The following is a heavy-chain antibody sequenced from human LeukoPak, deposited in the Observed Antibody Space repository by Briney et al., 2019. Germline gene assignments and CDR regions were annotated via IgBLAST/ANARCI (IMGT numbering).Heavy chain of an antibody. V-gene: IGHV3-74*01. CDR3: AKDPLLWFGEPKKYFDY. CDR1: GFTFSSYW. J-gene: IGHJ4*02. Sequence: SGGSLRLSCAASGFTFSSYWMHWVRQAPGKGLVWVTRINSDGSSTSYADSVKGRFTISRDNAKNTLYLQMNSLRAEDTAVYYCAKDPLLWFGEPKKYFDYWGQGTLVTVSS. D-gene: IGHD3-10*01. CDR2: INSDGSST.